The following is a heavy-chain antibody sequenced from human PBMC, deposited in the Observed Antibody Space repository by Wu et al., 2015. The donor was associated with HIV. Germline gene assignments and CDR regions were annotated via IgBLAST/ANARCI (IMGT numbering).Heavy chain of an antibody. V-gene: IGHV1-69*13. CDR1: GGTFSSYA. Sequence: QVQLVQSGAEVKKPGSSVKVSCKASGGTFSSYAISWVRQAPGQGLEWMGRIIPIFGTANYAQKFQGRVTITADESTSTAYMELSSLRSEDTAVYYCARGSPPEPDTPYLGYWDDAFDIWAKGQVVTVSS. J-gene: IGHJ3*02. CDR2: IIPIFGTA. D-gene: IGHD2-15*01. CDR3: ARGSPPEPDTPYLGYWDDAFDI.